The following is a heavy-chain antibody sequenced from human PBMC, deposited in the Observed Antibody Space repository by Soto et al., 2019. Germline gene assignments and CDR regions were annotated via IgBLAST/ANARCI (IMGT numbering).Heavy chain of an antibody. CDR1: GWSFSGYH. V-gene: IGHV4-34*01. CDR2: INHSGST. D-gene: IGHD2-2*01. J-gene: IGHJ5*02. Sequence: QVQLQQWGAGLLKPSETLSLTCAVYGWSFSGYHWSWIRQPPGKGVEWIGEINHSGSTNYNPSLKSRVTISVDTSKNQFSLKLSSVTAADTAVYYCARVMPTTLNWFDPWGQGTLVTVSS. CDR3: ARVMPTTLNWFDP.